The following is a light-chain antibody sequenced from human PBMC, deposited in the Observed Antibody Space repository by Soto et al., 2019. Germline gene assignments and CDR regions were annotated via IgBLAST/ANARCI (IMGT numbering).Light chain of an antibody. CDR3: QQYGSSPSWT. J-gene: IGKJ1*01. V-gene: IGKV3-20*01. CDR2: DAS. CDR1: QSVSSSQ. Sequence: ENVLTQSQVPVSLSPGERATLSRRTSQSVSSSQLAWYQHKPGQAPRLLIFDASRRATGIPDRFSGSGSGTDFTLTIIRLEPEDFGVYFCQQYGSSPSWTVGQGTKVDIK.